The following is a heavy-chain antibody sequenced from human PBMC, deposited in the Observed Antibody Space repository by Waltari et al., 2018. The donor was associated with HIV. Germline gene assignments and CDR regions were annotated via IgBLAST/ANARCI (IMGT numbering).Heavy chain of an antibody. J-gene: IGHJ5*02. Sequence: QLQLQESGPGLVKPSETLSLICSISGGSINSTSYYWGWIRKTPGKGLEWIGSMFSSGTTYETRSLKRRVTIAVDTSKTQLSLKLISVTAADTALYYCARQAYYDGSGSANWFDPWGQGTLVTVSS. V-gene: IGHV4-39*01. CDR3: ARQAYYDGSGSANWFDP. CDR1: GGSINSTSYY. CDR2: MFSSGTT. D-gene: IGHD3-10*01.